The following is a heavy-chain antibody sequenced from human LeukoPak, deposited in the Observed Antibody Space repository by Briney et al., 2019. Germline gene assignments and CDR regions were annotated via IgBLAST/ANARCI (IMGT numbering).Heavy chain of an antibody. V-gene: IGHV3-48*03. CDR1: GFTFSSYQ. CDR3: ASLTSPLNY. CDR2: ITSSASTI. J-gene: IGHJ4*02. D-gene: IGHD2-21*02. Sequence: GGSLRLSCAASGFTFSSYQMNWVRQAPGQGLEWVSYITSSASTIYYADSVKGRFTISRDNAKNSLYLQMNSLRAEDTAVYYCASLTSPLNYWGQGTLVTVSS.